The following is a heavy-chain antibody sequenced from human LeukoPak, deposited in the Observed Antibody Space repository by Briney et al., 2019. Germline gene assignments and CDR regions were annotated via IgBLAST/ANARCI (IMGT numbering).Heavy chain of an antibody. CDR1: GFTFTIYN. Sequence: GGSLRLSCAASGFTFTIYNMNWVRQAPGKGLEWISHISSSSSTIYYADSVKGRFTISRDNAKNSLYLQMNSLRVEDTAVYYCARDTESDLTFDIWGQGTMVTVSS. V-gene: IGHV3-48*01. CDR3: ARDTESDLTFDI. CDR2: ISSSSSTI. J-gene: IGHJ3*02.